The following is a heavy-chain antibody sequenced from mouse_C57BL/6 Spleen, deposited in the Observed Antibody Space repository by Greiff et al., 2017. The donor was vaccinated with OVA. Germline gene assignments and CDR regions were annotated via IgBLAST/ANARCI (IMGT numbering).Heavy chain of an antibody. CDR3: ARRDIITTVHYYAMDY. CDR1: GYTFTSYW. Sequence: VQLQQPGAELVKPGASVKMSCKASGYTFTSYWITWVKQRPGQGLEWIGDIYPGSGSTNYNEKFKSKATLTVDTSSSTAYMQLSSLTSEDSAVYYCARRDIITTVHYYAMDYWGQGTSVTVSS. J-gene: IGHJ4*01. CDR2: IYPGSGST. D-gene: IGHD1-1*01. V-gene: IGHV1-55*01.